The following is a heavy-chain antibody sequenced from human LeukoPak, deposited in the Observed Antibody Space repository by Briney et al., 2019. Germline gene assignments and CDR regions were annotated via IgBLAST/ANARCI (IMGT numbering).Heavy chain of an antibody. CDR2: IYYSGST. D-gene: IGHD1-1*01. CDR3: ARGRHNWNDRYFDY. V-gene: IGHV4-59*12. J-gene: IGHJ4*02. CDR1: GGSISSYY. Sequence: PSETLSLTCTVSGGSISSYYWSWIRQPPGKGLEWIGYIYYSGSTNYNPSLKSRVTISVDTSKNQFSLKLSSVTAADTAVYYCARGRHNWNDRYFDYWGQGTLVTVSS.